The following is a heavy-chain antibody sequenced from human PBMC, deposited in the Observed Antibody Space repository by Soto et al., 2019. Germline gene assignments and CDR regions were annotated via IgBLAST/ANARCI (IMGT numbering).Heavy chain of an antibody. J-gene: IGHJ6*02. V-gene: IGHV3-11*06. D-gene: IGHD3-10*01. CDR2: ISSSSSYT. CDR3: ARLRITMVRIMDV. Sequence: GGSLRLSCAASGFTFSDYHMSWIRQAPGKGLEWVSYISSSSSYTNYADSVKGRFTISRDNAKNSLYLQMNSLRAEDTAVYYFARLRITMVRIMDVWGQGTTVTVSS. CDR1: GFTFSDYH.